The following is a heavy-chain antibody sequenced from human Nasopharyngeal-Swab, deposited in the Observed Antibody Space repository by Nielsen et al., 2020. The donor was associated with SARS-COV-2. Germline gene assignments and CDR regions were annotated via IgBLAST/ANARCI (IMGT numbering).Heavy chain of an antibody. CDR2: IKSKTDGGTT. CDR3: TTDLGSSGFDY. D-gene: IGHD7-27*01. V-gene: IGHV3-15*07. Sequence: WIRQPPGKGLEWVGRIKSKTDGGTTDYAAPVKGRFTISRDDSKNTLYLQMNSLKTEDTAVYYCTTDLGSSGFDYWGQGTLVSLL. J-gene: IGHJ4*02.